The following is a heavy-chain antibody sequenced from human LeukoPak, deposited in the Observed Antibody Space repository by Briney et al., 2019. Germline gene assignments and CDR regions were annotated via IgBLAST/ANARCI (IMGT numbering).Heavy chain of an antibody. V-gene: IGHV4-34*01. CDR1: GGSFSGYY. D-gene: IGHD3-10*01. J-gene: IGHJ6*02. Sequence: SETLSLTCAVYGGSFSGYYWSWIRQPPGKGLEWIGEINHSGSTNYNPSLKSRVTISVDTSKNQFSLKLSSVTAADTAVYYCARTILLWFGEYYGMGVWGQGTTVTVSS. CDR2: INHSGST. CDR3: ARTILLWFGEYYGMGV.